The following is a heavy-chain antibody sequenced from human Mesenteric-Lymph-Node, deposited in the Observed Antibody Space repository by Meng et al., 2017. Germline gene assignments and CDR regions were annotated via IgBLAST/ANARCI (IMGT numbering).Heavy chain of an antibody. V-gene: IGHV1-2*06. Sequence: QVQLVQPGAEVTKPGASVTVSCKASGYTFTACYMHWVRQSPGQGLEWMGRINPNSGGTNYAQKFQGRVIMTRDTSISTAYMELSSLGFDDTAVYYCAKALGWGSSPDYWGQGILVTVSS. CDR1: GYTFTACY. CDR2: INPNSGGT. CDR3: AKALGWGSSPDY. D-gene: IGHD2-21*01. J-gene: IGHJ4*02.